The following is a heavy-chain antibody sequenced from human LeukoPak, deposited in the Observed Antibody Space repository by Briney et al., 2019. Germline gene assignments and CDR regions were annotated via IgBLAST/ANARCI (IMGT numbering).Heavy chain of an antibody. D-gene: IGHD1-1*01. CDR1: GYTFTSYY. Sequence: GASVKVSCKASGYTFTSYYMHWVRQAPGQGLEWMGIINPSGGSTSYAQKFQGRVTMTRNTSISTAYMELSSLRSEDTAVYYCARSPPWNDIWGQGTMVTVSS. V-gene: IGHV1-46*01. CDR2: INPSGGST. J-gene: IGHJ3*02. CDR3: ARSPPWNDI.